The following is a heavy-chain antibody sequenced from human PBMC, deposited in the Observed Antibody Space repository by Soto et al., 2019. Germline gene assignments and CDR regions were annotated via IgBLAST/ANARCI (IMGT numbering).Heavy chain of an antibody. D-gene: IGHD3-10*01. CDR3: ARFREASWFDP. CDR2: IYYSGST. CDR1: GGSITTYY. Sequence: SETLSLTCTVSGGSITTYYWSWIRQPPGKGLEWIGYIYYSGSTNYNPSLKSRVSISVDTSKNQFSLKLSSVTAADTAVYYCARFREASWFDPWGQGTLVTVSS. J-gene: IGHJ5*02. V-gene: IGHV4-59*01.